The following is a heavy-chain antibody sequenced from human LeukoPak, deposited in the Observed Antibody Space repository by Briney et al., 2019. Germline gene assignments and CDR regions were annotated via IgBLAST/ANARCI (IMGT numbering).Heavy chain of an antibody. CDR2: INPNSGGT. Sequence: ASVKVSCKASGYTFTGYYMHWVRQAPGQGLEWMGWINPNSGGTNYAQKFQGRVTMTRDTSISTAYMELSRLRSDDTAVYYCARRLYGSGSDYFDYWGQGTLVTVSS. J-gene: IGHJ4*02. CDR1: GYTFTGYY. CDR3: ARRLYGSGSDYFDY. V-gene: IGHV1-2*02. D-gene: IGHD3-10*01.